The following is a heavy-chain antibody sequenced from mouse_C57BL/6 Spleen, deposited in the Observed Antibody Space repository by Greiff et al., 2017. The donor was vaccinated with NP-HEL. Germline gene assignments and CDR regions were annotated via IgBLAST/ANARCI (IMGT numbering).Heavy chain of an antibody. D-gene: IGHD1-1*01. J-gene: IGHJ4*01. V-gene: IGHV5-17*01. CDR2: ISSGSSTI. CDR1: GFTFSDYG. Sequence: EVKLMESGGGLVKPGGSLKLSCAASGFTFSDYGMHWVRQAPEKGLEWVAYISSGSSTIYYADTVKGRFTISRDNAKNTLFLQMTSLRSEDTAMYYCATTGSSYGYAMDYWGQGTSVTVSS. CDR3: ATTGSSYGYAMDY.